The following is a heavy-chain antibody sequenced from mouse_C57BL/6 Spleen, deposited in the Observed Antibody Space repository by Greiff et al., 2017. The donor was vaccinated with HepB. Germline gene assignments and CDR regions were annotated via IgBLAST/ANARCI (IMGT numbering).Heavy chain of an antibody. D-gene: IGHD1-1*01. V-gene: IGHV1-61*01. Sequence: VQLQQPGAELVRPGSSVKLSCKASGYTFTSYWMDWVKQRPGQGLEWIGNIYPSDSETHYNQKFKDKATLTVDKSSSTAYMQLSSLTSEDSAVYYGARGYYGSSYAWFAYWGQGTLVTVSA. J-gene: IGHJ3*01. CDR1: GYTFTSYW. CDR3: ARGYYGSSYAWFAY. CDR2: IYPSDSET.